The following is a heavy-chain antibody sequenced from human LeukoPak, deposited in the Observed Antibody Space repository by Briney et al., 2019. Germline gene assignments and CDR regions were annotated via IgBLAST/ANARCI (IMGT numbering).Heavy chain of an antibody. CDR2: ISSSGTTI. J-gene: IGHJ4*02. Sequence: GGSLRLSCAAAGFTFSDYYMSWIRQAPGKGLEWVSYISSSGTTIYYADSVKGRFTISRDNAKNSLYLQMNSLRAEDTAVYYCARRRDSGSLQHFDYWGQGTLVTVSS. CDR3: ARRRDSGSLQHFDY. CDR1: GFTFSDYY. D-gene: IGHD1-26*01. V-gene: IGHV3-11*01.